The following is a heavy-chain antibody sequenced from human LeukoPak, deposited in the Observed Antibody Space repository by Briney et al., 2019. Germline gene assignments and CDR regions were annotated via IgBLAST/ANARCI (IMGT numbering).Heavy chain of an antibody. V-gene: IGHV4-34*01. CDR2: INHSGST. CDR1: GGSFSGYY. Sequence: SETVSLTCAVYGGSFSGYYWSWIRQPPGKGLEWMGEINHSGSTNYNPSLKSRVTISVDTSKNQLSLKLSSVTAADTAVYYCARGPTTYYYDSSGYYGHWGQGTLVTVSS. J-gene: IGHJ4*02. CDR3: ARGPTTYYYDSSGYYGH. D-gene: IGHD3-22*01.